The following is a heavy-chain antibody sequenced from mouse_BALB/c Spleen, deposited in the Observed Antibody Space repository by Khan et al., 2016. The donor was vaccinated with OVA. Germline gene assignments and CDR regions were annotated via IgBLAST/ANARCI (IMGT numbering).Heavy chain of an antibody. CDR3: ARGGAYYRSDGWFSY. Sequence: VQLQESGAELARPGASVKMSCKASGYTFTTYTMHWVKQRPGQGLEWIGYINPSNGYTNYNQKFKDKSTLTADNSSSTAYMQLSSLTSDYSAVYYCARGGAYYRSDGWFSYWGQGTLVTVSA. V-gene: IGHV1-4*01. J-gene: IGHJ3*01. CDR2: INPSNGYT. D-gene: IGHD2-14*01. CDR1: GYTFTTYT.